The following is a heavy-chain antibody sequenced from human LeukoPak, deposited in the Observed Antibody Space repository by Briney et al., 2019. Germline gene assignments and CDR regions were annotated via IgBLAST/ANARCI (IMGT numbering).Heavy chain of an antibody. V-gene: IGHV3-20*04. CDR2: IKWNGGSR. CDR3: ARDRNDYDFWSGYSMSYFDY. J-gene: IGHJ4*02. CDR1: GVTFEDYN. D-gene: IGHD3-3*01. Sequence: RPGGSLTLFCAASGVTFEDYNMNWVRQAPGKGREWVCGIKWNGGSRGYAGSVRRRFTIYRDNAKNSLYLQMNSLRAEDTALYYCARDRNDYDFWSGYSMSYFDYWGQGTLVTVSS.